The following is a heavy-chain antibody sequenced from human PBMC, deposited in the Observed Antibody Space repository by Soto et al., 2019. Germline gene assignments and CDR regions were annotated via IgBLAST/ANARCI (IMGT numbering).Heavy chain of an antibody. Sequence: LSLTCAVSGGSISSYYWSWIRQPAGKELEWIGRFYASGYTNYNPSLKGRVTMSLDTSKNQFSLTLSSVTAADTAVYYCARGNQVAMSDYWGQGTLVTVSS. J-gene: IGHJ4*02. CDR3: ARGNQVAMSDY. V-gene: IGHV4-4*07. CDR1: GGSISSYY. CDR2: FYASGYT.